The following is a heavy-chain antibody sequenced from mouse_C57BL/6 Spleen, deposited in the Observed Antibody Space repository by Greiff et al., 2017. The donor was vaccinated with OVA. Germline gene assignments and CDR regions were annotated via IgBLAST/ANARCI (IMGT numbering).Heavy chain of an antibody. J-gene: IGHJ3*01. D-gene: IGHD2-4*01. CDR3: ARRDDYDGAWFAY. Sequence: QVQLQQPGAELVKPGASVKLSCKASGYTFTSYWMQWVKQRPGQGLEWIGEIDPSDSYTNYNQKFKGQATLTVDTSSSTAYMQLSSLTSEDSAVYYCARRDDYDGAWFAYWGQGTLVTVSA. V-gene: IGHV1-50*01. CDR2: IDPSDSYT. CDR1: GYTFTSYW.